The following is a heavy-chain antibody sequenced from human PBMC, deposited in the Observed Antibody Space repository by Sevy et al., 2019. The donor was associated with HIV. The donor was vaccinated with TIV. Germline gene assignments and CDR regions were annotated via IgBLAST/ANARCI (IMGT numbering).Heavy chain of an antibody. J-gene: IGHJ4*02. CDR3: TTSRD. Sequence: GGSLRLSCAASGFTFSNAWMSWVRQAPGKGLEWVGRIRSKTDGGTADYTAPVKGRFTISRDDSRNMLHLQMDALKSEDTGIYYCTTSRDWGQGTQVTVSS. CDR1: GFTFSNAW. V-gene: IGHV3-15*01. CDR2: IRSKTDGGTA.